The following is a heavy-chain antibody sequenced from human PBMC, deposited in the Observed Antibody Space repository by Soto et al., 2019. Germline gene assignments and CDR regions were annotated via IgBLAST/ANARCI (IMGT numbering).Heavy chain of an antibody. V-gene: IGHV3-23*01. CDR2: ISGSGGST. Sequence: GGSLRLSCAASGFTFSSYAMSWVRQAPGKGLEWVSAISGSGGSTYYADSVKGRFTISRDNSKNTLYLQMNSLRAEDTAVYYCAKDADLDYVWGSYRSSYFDYWGQGTLVTVSS. D-gene: IGHD3-16*02. CDR1: GFTFSSYA. CDR3: AKDADLDYVWGSYRSSYFDY. J-gene: IGHJ4*02.